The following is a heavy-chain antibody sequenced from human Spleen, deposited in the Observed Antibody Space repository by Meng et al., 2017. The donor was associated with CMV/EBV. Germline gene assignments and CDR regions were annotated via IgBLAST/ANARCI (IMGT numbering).Heavy chain of an antibody. J-gene: IGHJ5*02. Sequence: SETLSLTCTVSGGSISSSRSYWGWIRQPPGKGLEWIGSVYYSGTTYYSPSLKSRVTISVDTSKNHFSLKLNSVTAADTAVYYCARGSITIFGVANGGGEWFDPWGKGTLVTVSS. D-gene: IGHD3-3*01. CDR2: VYYSGTT. CDR1: GGSISSSRSY. CDR3: ARGSITIFGVANGGGEWFDP. V-gene: IGHV4-39*07.